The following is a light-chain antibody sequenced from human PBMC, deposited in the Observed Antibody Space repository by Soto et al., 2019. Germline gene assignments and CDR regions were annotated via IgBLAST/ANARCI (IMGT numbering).Light chain of an antibody. Sequence: DIVMTQAPDSLAVSLGERATINCKSSQSVLYSSNNKNYLAWYQQKPGQPPKLLVYWASTRESGVPDRFSGSGSGTDFTLTSSSLQAEDVAVYYCQQSCRTPLTFGGGTKVEIK. CDR3: QQSCRTPLT. CDR1: QSVLYSSNNKNY. CDR2: WAS. J-gene: IGKJ4*01. V-gene: IGKV4-1*01.